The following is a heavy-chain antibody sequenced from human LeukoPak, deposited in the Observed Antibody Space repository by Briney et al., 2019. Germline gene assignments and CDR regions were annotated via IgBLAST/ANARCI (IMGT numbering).Heavy chain of an antibody. J-gene: IGHJ4*02. Sequence: ASVKVSCKASGYTFTSYAMHWVRQAPGQRLEWMGWINAGNGNTKYSQKFQGRVTITRDTSASTAYMELSSLRSGDTAVYYCARDLTMVRGAAGYWGQGTLVTVSS. CDR1: GYTFTSYA. CDR3: ARDLTMVRGAAGY. D-gene: IGHD3-10*01. V-gene: IGHV1-3*01. CDR2: INAGNGNT.